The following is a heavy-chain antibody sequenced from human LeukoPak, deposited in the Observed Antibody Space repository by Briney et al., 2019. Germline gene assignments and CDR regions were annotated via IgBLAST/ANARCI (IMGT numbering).Heavy chain of an antibody. D-gene: IGHD3-22*01. V-gene: IGHV5-51*01. J-gene: IGHJ4*02. CDR1: GYSFTSYW. CDR2: IYPGDSCT. CDR3: ARRTYYDSSGYYVDY. Sequence: GESLKISCKGSGYSFTSYWIGWVRQMPGKGLEWMGIIYPGDSCTRYSPSFQGQVTISADKSIRTAYLQWSSVKASDTAMYYCARRTYYDSSGYYVDYWGQGTLVTVSS.